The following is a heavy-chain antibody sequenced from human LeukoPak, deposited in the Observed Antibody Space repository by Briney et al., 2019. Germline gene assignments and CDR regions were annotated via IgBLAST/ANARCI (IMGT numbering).Heavy chain of an antibody. Sequence: ASVKVSCKASGYIFTSYGISWVRQAPGQGLEWMGWISAYNGNTKYVQKLQGRVTMTTDTSTSTAYMELRNLKSDDTAVYYCARDGATFPFDYWGQGTLATVSS. CDR3: ARDGATFPFDY. J-gene: IGHJ4*02. V-gene: IGHV1-18*01. CDR1: GYIFTSYG. CDR2: ISAYNGNT. D-gene: IGHD1-26*01.